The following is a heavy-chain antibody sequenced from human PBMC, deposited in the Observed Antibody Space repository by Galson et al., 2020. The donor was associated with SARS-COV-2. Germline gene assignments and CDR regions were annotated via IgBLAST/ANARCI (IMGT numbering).Heavy chain of an antibody. CDR3: ARTYYYDSSGYYYLFDY. J-gene: IGHJ4*02. D-gene: IGHD3-22*01. CDR2: IYYSGST. V-gene: IGHV4-39*01. Sequence: SETLSLTCTVSGGSISSSSYYWGWIRQPPGKGLEWIGSIYYSGSTYYNPSLKSRVTISVDTSKNQFSLKLSSVTAADTAVYYCARTYYYDSSGYYYLFDYWGQGTLVTVSS. CDR1: GGSISSSSYY.